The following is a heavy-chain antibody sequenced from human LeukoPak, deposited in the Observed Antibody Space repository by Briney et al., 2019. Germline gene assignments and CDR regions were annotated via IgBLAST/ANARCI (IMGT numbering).Heavy chain of an antibody. D-gene: IGHD2-15*01. Sequence: GASVKVSCKASGYTFTGYYMHWVRQAPGQGLEWMGWINPNSGGTNYAQKFQGRVTMTRDTSISTAYMELSRLRSDDTAVYYCARGYCSGGSCYYGGYYFDYWGQGTLVTVPS. V-gene: IGHV1-2*02. J-gene: IGHJ4*02. CDR2: INPNSGGT. CDR3: ARGYCSGGSCYYGGYYFDY. CDR1: GYTFTGYY.